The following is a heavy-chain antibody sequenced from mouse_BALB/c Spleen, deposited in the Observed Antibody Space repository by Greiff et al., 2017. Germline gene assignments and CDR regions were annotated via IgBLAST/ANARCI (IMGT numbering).Heavy chain of an antibody. CDR1: GYTFTSYD. CDR2: IFPGDGST. V-gene: IGHV1S56*01. D-gene: IGHD2-1*01. Sequence: QVHVKQSGAELVKPGASVKLSCKASGYTFTSYDINWVRQRPEQGLDWIGWIFPGDGSTKYNEKFKGKATLTTDKSSSTAYIQLSRLTSEDSAVYFCARKGGNYVYYAMDYWGQGTSVTVSS. J-gene: IGHJ4*01. CDR3: ARKGGNYVYYAMDY.